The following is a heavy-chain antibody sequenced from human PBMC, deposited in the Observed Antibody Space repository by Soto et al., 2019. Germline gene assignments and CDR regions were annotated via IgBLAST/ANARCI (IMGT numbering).Heavy chain of an antibody. CDR2: IYPGDSDT. V-gene: IGHV5-51*01. CDR3: ARRGITGTTVYYYGMDV. CDR1: GYSFTSYW. Sequence: GESLKISCKGSGYSFTSYWIGWVRQMPGKGLEWMGIIYPGDSDTRYSPSFQGQVTISADKSISTAYLQWSSLKASDTAMYYCARRGITGTTVYYYGMDVWGQGTTVTVSS. J-gene: IGHJ6*02. D-gene: IGHD1-7*01.